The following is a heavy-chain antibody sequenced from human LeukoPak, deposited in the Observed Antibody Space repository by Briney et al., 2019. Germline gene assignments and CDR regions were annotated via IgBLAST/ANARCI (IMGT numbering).Heavy chain of an antibody. CDR3: ARRGACSSTSCYTFNWFDP. J-gene: IGHJ5*02. D-gene: IGHD2-2*02. CDR1: GYSFTSYW. CDR2: IYPGDSDT. Sequence: GESLRISCKGSGYSFTSYWIGWVRQMPGKGLEWMGIIYPGDSDTRYSPSFQGQVTISADKSISTAYLQWSSLKASDTAMYYCARRGACSSTSCYTFNWFDPWGQGTLVTVSS. V-gene: IGHV5-51*01.